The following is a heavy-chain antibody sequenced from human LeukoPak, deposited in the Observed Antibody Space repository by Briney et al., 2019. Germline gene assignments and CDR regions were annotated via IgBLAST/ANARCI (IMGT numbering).Heavy chain of an antibody. Sequence: ASVKVSCKASGYTFTSYDINWVRQATGQGLEWMGWMNPNSGNTGYAQKFQGRVTMTRNTSISTAYMELSSLRSEDTAVYYCARGCRPYYYGSGSYSDWAQGTLVTVSS. D-gene: IGHD3-10*01. CDR2: MNPNSGNT. CDR1: GYTFTSYD. J-gene: IGHJ4*02. V-gene: IGHV1-8*01. CDR3: ARGCRPYYYGSGSYSD.